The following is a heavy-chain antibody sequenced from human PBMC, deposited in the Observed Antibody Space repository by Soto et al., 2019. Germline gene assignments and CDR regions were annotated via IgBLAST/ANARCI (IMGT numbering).Heavy chain of an antibody. Sequence: LTCAVFGGSFSGYYWSWIRQPPGKGLEWIGEINHSGSTNYNPSLKSRVTISVDTSKKQFSLKMSSVTAADTAVYYCAGGPVVGATIFDYWGQGTQVTVSS. CDR2: INHSGST. CDR3: AGGPVVGATIFDY. V-gene: IGHV4-34*01. CDR1: GGSFSGYY. J-gene: IGHJ4*02. D-gene: IGHD1-26*01.